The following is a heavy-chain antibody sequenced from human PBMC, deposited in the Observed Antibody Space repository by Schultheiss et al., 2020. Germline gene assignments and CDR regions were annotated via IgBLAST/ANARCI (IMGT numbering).Heavy chain of an antibody. J-gene: IGHJ5*02. CDR1: GFTFSSYG. CDR3: ARESHYSNINWFDP. D-gene: IGHD4-11*01. V-gene: IGHV3-33*01. CDR2: IWYDGSNK. Sequence: GGSLRLSCAASGFTFSSYGMHWVRQAPGKGLEWVAVIWYDGSNKYYADSVKGRFTISRDNSKNTLYLQMNSLRAEDTAVYYCARESHYSNINWFDPWGQGTLVTFSS.